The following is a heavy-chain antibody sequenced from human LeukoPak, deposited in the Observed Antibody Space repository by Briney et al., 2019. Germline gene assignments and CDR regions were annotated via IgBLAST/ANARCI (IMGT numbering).Heavy chain of an antibody. CDR2: IYYSGGT. Sequence: KPSETLSLTCTVSGGSISSYYWSWIRQPPGKGLEWIGYIYYSGGTNYNPSLKSRVTISVDTSKNQFSLKLSSVTAADTAVYYCARVVIAVAGKWYYGMDVWGQGTTVTVSS. CDR1: GGSISSYY. CDR3: ARVVIAVAGKWYYGMDV. J-gene: IGHJ6*02. D-gene: IGHD6-19*01. V-gene: IGHV4-59*01.